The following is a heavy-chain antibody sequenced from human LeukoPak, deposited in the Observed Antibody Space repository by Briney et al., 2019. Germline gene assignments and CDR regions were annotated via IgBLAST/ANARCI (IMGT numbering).Heavy chain of an antibody. J-gene: IGHJ4*02. D-gene: IGHD2/OR15-2a*01. CDR3: ARDWFHAIDY. CDR1: GLTFSSYT. CDR2: ITSDGTST. V-gene: IGHV3-74*03. Sequence: QPGGSLRLSCAASGLTFSSYTMNWVRQAPGKGLEWVARITSDGTSTSYAESVKGRFTISRDNAKNTLYLQMSSLRAEDTALYYCARDWFHAIDYWGQGTLVTVSS.